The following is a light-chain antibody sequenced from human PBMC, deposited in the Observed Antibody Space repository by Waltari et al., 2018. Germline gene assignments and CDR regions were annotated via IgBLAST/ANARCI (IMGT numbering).Light chain of an antibody. CDR1: QSLTNDY. J-gene: IGKJ2*01. CDR3: QQYGRYLT. CDR2: GAS. V-gene: IGKV3-20*01. Sequence: EIVLTQSPGTLSLSPGERATLSCRASQSLTNDYLAWYQQRPGQAPSLLIFGASARATGVPDRFTGSGSGTDFTLTISRLEPEYFAVYYCQQYGRYLTFGQGTKLEIK.